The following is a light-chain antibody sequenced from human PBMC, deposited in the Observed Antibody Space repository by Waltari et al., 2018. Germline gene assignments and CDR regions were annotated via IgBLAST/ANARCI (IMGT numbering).Light chain of an antibody. Sequence: QSVLTQPPSTSGTPGQTVTIPCSGSSSNIGTNTVTWYQQFPGTTPKVLVFANYPRPSGVPNRFSASKSGTSASLVISGLQSEDEGDYFCAAWDDSLIGRVFGGGTTLTVL. CDR3: AAWDDSLIGRV. V-gene: IGLV1-44*01. CDR2: ANY. J-gene: IGLJ3*02. CDR1: SSNIGTNT.